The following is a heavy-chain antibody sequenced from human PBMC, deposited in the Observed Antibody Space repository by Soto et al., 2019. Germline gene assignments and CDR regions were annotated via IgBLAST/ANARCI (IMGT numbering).Heavy chain of an antibody. D-gene: IGHD4-17*01. V-gene: IGHV3-20*01. CDR1: GFTFDDYG. CDR3: AREYDYGDYRYFKH. CDR2: INWNGGST. Sequence: PGGSLRLSCAASGFTFDDYGMSWVRQAPGKGLEWVSGINWNGGSTGYADSVKGRFTISRDNAKNSLYLQMNSLRAEDTALYHCAREYDYGDYRYFKHWGQGTLVTVSS. J-gene: IGHJ1*01.